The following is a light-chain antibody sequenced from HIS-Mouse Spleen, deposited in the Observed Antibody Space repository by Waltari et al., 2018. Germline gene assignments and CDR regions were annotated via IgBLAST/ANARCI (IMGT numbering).Light chain of an antibody. CDR2: EVS. V-gene: IGLV2-8*01. CDR3: SSYAGSNNFVV. CDR1: SSDVGGYNY. Sequence: QSALTQPPSASGSPGQSVTIACTGTSSDVGGYNYVACYQQHPGKAPNLMIYEVSKRPSGVPDRFSGSKSGNTASLTVSGLQAEDEADYYCSSYAGSNNFVVFGGGTKLTVL. J-gene: IGLJ2*01.